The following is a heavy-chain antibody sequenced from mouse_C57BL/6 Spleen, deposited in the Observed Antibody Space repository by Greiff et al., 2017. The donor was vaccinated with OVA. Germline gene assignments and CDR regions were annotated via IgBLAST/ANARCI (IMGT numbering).Heavy chain of an antibody. CDR2: IYPRSGNT. CDR3: ARCPYYYGSSGAMDY. V-gene: IGHV1-81*01. D-gene: IGHD1-1*01. Sequence: QVHVKQSGAELARPGASVKLSCKASGYTFTSYGISWVKQRTGQGLEWIGEIYPRSGNTYYNEKFKGKATLTADKSSSTAYMELRSLTSEDSAVYFCARCPYYYGSSGAMDYWGQGTSVTVSS. CDR1: GYTFTSYG. J-gene: IGHJ4*01.